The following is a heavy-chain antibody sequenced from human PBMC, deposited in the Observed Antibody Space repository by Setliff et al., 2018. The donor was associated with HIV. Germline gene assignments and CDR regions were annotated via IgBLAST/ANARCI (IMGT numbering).Heavy chain of an antibody. CDR2: IRPSGGT. J-gene: IGHJ3*02. Sequence: PSETLSLTCAVYGGSFSDYFWTWIRQPPGKGLGWIGKIRPSGGTNYNPSLKSRVTISVDSSKNQFSLKLSSVTAADTAVYFCARTLWFEESASYDAFDIWGQGTMVT. CDR1: GGSFSDYF. D-gene: IGHD3-10*01. V-gene: IGHV4-34*01. CDR3: ARTLWFEESASYDAFDI.